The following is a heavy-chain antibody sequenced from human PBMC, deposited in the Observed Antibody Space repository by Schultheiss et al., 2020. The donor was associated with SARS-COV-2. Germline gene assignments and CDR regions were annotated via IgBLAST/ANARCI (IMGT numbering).Heavy chain of an antibody. CDR2: THYSGRI. J-gene: IGHJ4*02. CDR1: GGSISSYY. Sequence: SETLSLTCTVSGGSISSYYWSWIRQPPGKGLEWIGYTHYSGRINHNPSLESRVIISVDKSKNQFSLELTSVTAADTAVYYCAGSGYRFGARWWGQGTLVTVSS. D-gene: IGHD5-18*01. CDR3: AGSGYRFGARW. V-gene: IGHV4-59*01.